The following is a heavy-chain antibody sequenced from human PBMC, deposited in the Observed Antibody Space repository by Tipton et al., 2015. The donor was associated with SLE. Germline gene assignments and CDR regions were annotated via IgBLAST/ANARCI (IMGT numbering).Heavy chain of an antibody. CDR3: ARDRKLTGDGLDY. V-gene: IGHV3-11*01. CDR1: GFTFSDYA. CDR2: ISSSGSTI. Sequence: GSLRLSCAASGFTFSDYAMSWVRQAPGKGLEWVSYISSSGSTIYYADSVKGRFTISRDNAKNSLFLQMNSLRAEDTAVYYCARDRKLTGDGLDYWGQGTLVTVSS. D-gene: IGHD7-27*01. J-gene: IGHJ4*02.